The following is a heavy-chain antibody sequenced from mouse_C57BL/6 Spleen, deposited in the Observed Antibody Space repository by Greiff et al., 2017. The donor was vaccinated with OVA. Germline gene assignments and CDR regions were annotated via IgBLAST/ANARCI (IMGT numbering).Heavy chain of an antibody. CDR1: GYTFTSYW. V-gene: IGHV1-64*01. CDR2: INPNSGST. CDR3: ESPAYDGSSLPWYFDY. J-gene: IGHJ1*03. D-gene: IGHD1-1*01. Sequence: QVQLQQPGAELVKPGASVKLSCTASGYTFTSYWMHWVKQRPGQGLEWIGMINPNSGSTNYNAKFKSKATLTADKSSSTAYLQLSSLTSEDSEVNYFESPAYDGSSLPWYFDYWGTGTTVTVSS.